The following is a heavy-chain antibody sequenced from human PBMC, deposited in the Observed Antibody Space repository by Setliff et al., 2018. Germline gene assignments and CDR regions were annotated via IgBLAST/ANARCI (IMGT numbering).Heavy chain of an antibody. V-gene: IGHV3-48*03. Sequence: PGGSLRLSCAASVFSFSTYEMNWVRQAPGKGLEWVSYISGSGSTTYYADSVKGRFTISRDNAKKSIYLQMNSLRAEDTAVYYCARDRSGGRDYWGQGTLVTVSS. CDR3: ARDRSGGRDY. CDR2: ISGSGSTT. D-gene: IGHD6-25*01. CDR1: VFSFSTYE. J-gene: IGHJ4*02.